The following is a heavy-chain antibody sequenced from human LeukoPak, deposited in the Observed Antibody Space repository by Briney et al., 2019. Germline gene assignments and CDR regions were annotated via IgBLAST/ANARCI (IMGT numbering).Heavy chain of an antibody. D-gene: IGHD4-17*01. V-gene: IGHV4-34*01. CDR3: ARGPWDYGGSFDY. CDR2: INHSGST. Sequence: PSETLSLTCAVYGGSFSGYYWSWIRQPPGKGLERIGEINHSGSTNYNPSLKSRVTISVDTSKNQFSLKLSSVTAADTAVYYCARGPWDYGGSFDYWGQGTLVTVSS. CDR1: GGSFSGYY. J-gene: IGHJ4*02.